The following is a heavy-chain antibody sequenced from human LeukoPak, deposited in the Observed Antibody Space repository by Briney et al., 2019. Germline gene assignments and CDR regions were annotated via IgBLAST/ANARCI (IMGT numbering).Heavy chain of an antibody. V-gene: IGHV3-30-3*01. CDR3: ARGAYSSSWSFSP. Sequence: GGSLRLSCAASGFTFSNYAMHWARQAPGKGLEWVAVITYDGNNKYYADSVKGRFTISRDNSKDTLYAQMNSLRTEDTAVYYCARGAYSSSWSFSPWGQGTLVTVSS. D-gene: IGHD6-13*01. CDR2: ITYDGNNK. CDR1: GFTFSNYA. J-gene: IGHJ5*02.